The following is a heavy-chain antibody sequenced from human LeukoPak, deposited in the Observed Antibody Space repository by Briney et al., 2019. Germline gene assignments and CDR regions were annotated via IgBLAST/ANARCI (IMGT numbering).Heavy chain of an antibody. Sequence: ASVTVSCTASGYTFTVYYMQWVRQAPGQGREGMGWINPNSGGTNYAQKFQGRVTMTRDTSISTAYMELSRLRSDDTAVYYCARNPPLHYDILTGYYANPEFDYWGQGTLVTVSS. CDR3: ARNPPLHYDILTGYYANPEFDY. V-gene: IGHV1-2*02. CDR1: GYTFTVYY. CDR2: INPNSGGT. D-gene: IGHD3-9*01. J-gene: IGHJ4*02.